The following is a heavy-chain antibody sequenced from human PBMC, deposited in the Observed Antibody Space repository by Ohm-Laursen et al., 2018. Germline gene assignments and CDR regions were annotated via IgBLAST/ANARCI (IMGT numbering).Heavy chain of an antibody. D-gene: IGHD3-22*01. Sequence: GTLSLTCAVYGGSFSGYYWSWIRQPPGKRLEWIGEINHSGSTNYNPSLKSRVTISVDTSKNQFSLKLSSVTAADTAVYYCASLSGYYDSSGYYYRGWFDPWGQGTLVTVSS. J-gene: IGHJ5*02. CDR3: ASLSGYYDSSGYYYRGWFDP. CDR2: INHSGST. V-gene: IGHV4-34*01. CDR1: GGSFSGYY.